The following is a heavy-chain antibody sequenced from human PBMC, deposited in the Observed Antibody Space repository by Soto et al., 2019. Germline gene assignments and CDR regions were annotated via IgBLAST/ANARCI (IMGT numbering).Heavy chain of an antibody. Sequence: QVHLQESGPGLVEPSETLSLTCAVSGASVSETYWWSWVRQAPGKGLEWIGEISHRGTPHYNPSLWSRVTMSTDTPSNQISLTLMSVTAADSASYYCARHIAVAGTRGFDYWGQGTLVTVSS. CDR3: ARHIAVAGTRGFDY. J-gene: IGHJ4*02. CDR2: ISHRGTP. D-gene: IGHD6-19*01. CDR1: GASVSETYW. V-gene: IGHV4-4*02.